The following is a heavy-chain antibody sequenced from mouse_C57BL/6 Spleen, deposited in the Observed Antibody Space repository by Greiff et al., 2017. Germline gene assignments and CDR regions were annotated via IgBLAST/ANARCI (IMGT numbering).Heavy chain of an antibody. J-gene: IGHJ3*01. Sequence: VQLKESGAELVRPGASVKLSCTASGFNIKDDYMHWVKQRPEQGLEWIGWIDPENGDTEYASKFQGKATITADTSSNTAYLQRSSLTSEDTAVYYCTTEFAYWGQGTLVTVSA. CDR3: TTEFAY. CDR1: GFNIKDDY. CDR2: IDPENGDT. V-gene: IGHV14-4*01.